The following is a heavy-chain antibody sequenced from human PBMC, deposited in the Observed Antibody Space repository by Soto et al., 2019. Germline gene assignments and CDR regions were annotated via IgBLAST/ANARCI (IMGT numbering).Heavy chain of an antibody. J-gene: IGHJ6*02. CDR1: GDSISSYY. CDR2: IDASGNS. CDR3: ARYSSNWFQTEGMDV. D-gene: IGHD6-13*01. V-gene: IGHV4-4*07. Sequence: SETLSLTCTVSGDSISSYYWNWIRQPAGKGLEWIGRIDASGNSNYNPSLKSRVTMSVDTSKKQFSLKVTSVTAADTAVYYCARYSSNWFQTEGMDVWGQGTTVTVS.